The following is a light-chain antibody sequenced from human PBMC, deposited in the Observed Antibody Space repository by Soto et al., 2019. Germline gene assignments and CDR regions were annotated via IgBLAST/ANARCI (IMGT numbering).Light chain of an antibody. CDR2: GAS. CDR3: QQHGNWLT. V-gene: IGKV3-20*01. J-gene: IGKJ4*01. CDR1: QRVSNSY. Sequence: ERVFTLSPGTLSLSSGARATLSCRASQRVSNSYLAWYQQKPGQAPRLLIYGASTRATGIPARFSGSGSGTEFTLTISSLESEDFAVYYCQQHGNWLTFGGGTKVDIK.